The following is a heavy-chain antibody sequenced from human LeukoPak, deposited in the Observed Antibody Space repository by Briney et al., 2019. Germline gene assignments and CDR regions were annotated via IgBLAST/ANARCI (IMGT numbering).Heavy chain of an antibody. V-gene: IGHV3-23*01. J-gene: IGHJ4*02. D-gene: IGHD5-18*01. Sequence: GGSLRLSCVFSGFTFSSYAMSWVRQAPGKGREWVSSLSGSGGSTYYADSVKGRFTISRDNSKNTPYLQMNSLRVEDTAVYYCAKDPHTGYSFAYWGQGTLVTVSS. CDR1: GFTFSSYA. CDR2: LSGSGGST. CDR3: AKDPHTGYSFAY.